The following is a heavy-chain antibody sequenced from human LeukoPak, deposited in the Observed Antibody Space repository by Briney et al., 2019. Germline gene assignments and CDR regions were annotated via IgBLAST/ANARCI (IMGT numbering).Heavy chain of an antibody. D-gene: IGHD5-18*01. J-gene: IGHJ4*02. CDR1: GLTFSTSD. V-gene: IGHV3-30*02. CDR3: ARGDTAMVTFDY. CDR2: IQYDGSHE. Sequence: GGSLRLSCAASGLTFSTSDMHWVRQAPGKGLEWVSFIQYDGSHENYSDSVKGRFTISRDNSRNTLYLQMYSLTPDDTAVYYCARGDTAMVTFDYWGQGTLVTVSS.